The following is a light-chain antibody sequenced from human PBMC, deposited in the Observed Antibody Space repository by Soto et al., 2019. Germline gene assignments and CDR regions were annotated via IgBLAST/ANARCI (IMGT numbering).Light chain of an antibody. CDR3: SSYSNRNTYVV. CDR2: EVT. Sequence: QSALTQPASVSESAGQSITISCTGTSTDVGGYDQVSWYQQHPGKAPKLIIYEVTDRPSGVSNRFSGSKSGITASLTISGLQAEDEAEYYCSSYSNRNTYVVFGGGTKVTVL. J-gene: IGLJ2*01. CDR1: STDVGGYDQ. V-gene: IGLV2-14*01.